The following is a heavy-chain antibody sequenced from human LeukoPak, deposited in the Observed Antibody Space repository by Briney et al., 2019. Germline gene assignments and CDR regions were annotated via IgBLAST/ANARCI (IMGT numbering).Heavy chain of an antibody. CDR3: ASPDY. CDR2: ISYDGSNK. V-gene: IGHV3-30*04. Sequence: GGSLRLSCAASGFTFSSYAMHWVRQAPGKGLEWVAVISYDGSNKYYADSVKGRFTISGDNSKNTLYLQMNSLRAEDTAVYYCASPDYWGQGTLVTVSS. CDR1: GFTFSSYA. J-gene: IGHJ4*02.